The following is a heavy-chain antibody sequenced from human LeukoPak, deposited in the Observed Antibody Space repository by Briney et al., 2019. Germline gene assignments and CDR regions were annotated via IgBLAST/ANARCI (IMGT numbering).Heavy chain of an antibody. D-gene: IGHD2-2*01. V-gene: IGHV1-69*05. CDR1: GGTFSSYA. CDR2: IIPIFGTA. J-gene: IGHJ1*01. Sequence: ASVKVSCKASGGTFSSYAISWVRQAPGQGLEWMGGIIPIFGTANYAQKFQGRVTITTDESTSTAYMELSSLRSEDTAVYYRASQYCSSTSCQEYFQHWGQGTLVTVSS. CDR3: ASQYCSSTSCQEYFQH.